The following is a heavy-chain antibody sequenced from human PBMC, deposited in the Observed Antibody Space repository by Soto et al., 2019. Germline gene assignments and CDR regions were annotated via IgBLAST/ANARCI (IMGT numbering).Heavy chain of an antibody. V-gene: IGHV3-33*01. J-gene: IGHJ5*02. D-gene: IGHD4-17*01. CDR2: IWYDGSNK. CDR3: ARETVPPDYGDYVGFDP. Sequence: GGSLRLSCAASGFTFSSYGMHWVRQAPGKGLEWVAVIWYDGSNKYYADSVKGRFTISRDNSKNTLYLQMNSLRAEDTAVYYCARETVPPDYGDYVGFDPWGQGTLVTVSS. CDR1: GFTFSSYG.